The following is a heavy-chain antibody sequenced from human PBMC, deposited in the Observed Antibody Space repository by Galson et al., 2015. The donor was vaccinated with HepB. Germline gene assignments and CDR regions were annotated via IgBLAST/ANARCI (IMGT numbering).Heavy chain of an antibody. D-gene: IGHD6-13*01. CDR3: ASDPDPIVAADTGYFQR. CDR2: TSFDGTKK. Sequence: SLRLSCAASGFTFSTFSMHWVRQAPGKGLDWVAVTSFDGTKKVYADSVKGRFTISRDNSKNTLYLQMNSLRTEDTAVYYCASDPDPIVAADTGYFQRWGQGTLVIVSS. CDR1: GFTFSTFS. J-gene: IGHJ1*01. V-gene: IGHV3-30*04.